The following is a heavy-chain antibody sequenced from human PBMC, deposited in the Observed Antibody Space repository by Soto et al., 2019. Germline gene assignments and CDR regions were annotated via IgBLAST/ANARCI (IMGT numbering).Heavy chain of an antibody. D-gene: IGHD3-10*01. Sequence: EVQLGETGGGLIQPGGSLRLSCAASGFTVSSNYMSWDRQAPGKGLEWVSLIYSGGSTYYADSVKGRFTISRDKSKNTLHLQMNRLRAEDTAVYYCARDRGVSPPNYYYYGMDVWGQGTTVTVSS. CDR2: IYSGGST. J-gene: IGHJ6*02. V-gene: IGHV3-53*02. CDR3: ARDRGVSPPNYYYYGMDV. CDR1: GFTVSSNY.